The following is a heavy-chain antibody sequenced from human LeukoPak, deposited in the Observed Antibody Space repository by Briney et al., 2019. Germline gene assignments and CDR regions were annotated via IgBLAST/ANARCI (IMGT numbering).Heavy chain of an antibody. CDR3: ARVRSGYSDY. CDR2: IYYSGST. Sequence: SKTLSLTCTVSGGSISSYYWSWIRQPPGKGLEWIGYIYYSGSTNYNPSLKSRVTISVDTSKNQFSLKLSSVTAADTAVYYCARVRSGYSDYWGQGTLVTVSS. J-gene: IGHJ4*02. D-gene: IGHD3-22*01. CDR1: GGSISSYY. V-gene: IGHV4-59*01.